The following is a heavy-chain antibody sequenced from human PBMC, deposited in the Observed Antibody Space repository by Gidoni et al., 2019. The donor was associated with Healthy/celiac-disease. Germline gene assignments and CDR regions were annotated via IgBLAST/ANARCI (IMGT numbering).Heavy chain of an antibody. CDR2: INSDGSST. D-gene: IGHD6-13*01. CDR1: GFTFSSYW. Sequence: EVQLVESGGGLVQPGGSLRLACAASGFTFSSYWMHWFRQAPGKGLVWVPRINSDGSSTSYADSVKGRFTISRDNAKNTLYLQMNSLRAEDTAVYYCARAGAAARGDAFDIWGQGTMVTVSS. V-gene: IGHV3-74*01. CDR3: ARAGAAARGDAFDI. J-gene: IGHJ3*02.